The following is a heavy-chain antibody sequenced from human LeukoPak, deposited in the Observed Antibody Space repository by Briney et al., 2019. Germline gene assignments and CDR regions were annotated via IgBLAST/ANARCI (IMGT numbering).Heavy chain of an antibody. CDR2: ISYDGSNK. CDR1: GFTFSSYG. Sequence: GGSLRLSYAASGFTFSSYGMHWVRQAPGKGLEWVAVISYDGSNKYYADSVKGRFTISRDNSKNTLYLQMNSLRAEDTAVYYCAKGDLAVAVYFDYWGQGTLVTVSS. D-gene: IGHD6-19*01. V-gene: IGHV3-30*18. J-gene: IGHJ4*02. CDR3: AKGDLAVAVYFDY.